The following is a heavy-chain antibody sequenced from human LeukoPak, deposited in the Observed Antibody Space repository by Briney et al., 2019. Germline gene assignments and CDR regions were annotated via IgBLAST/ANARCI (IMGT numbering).Heavy chain of an antibody. CDR3: ARELSDSVAGAIFDY. V-gene: IGHV1-18*01. CDR2: ISAYNGNT. D-gene: IGHD6-19*01. CDR1: GYTFTSYG. Sequence: GASVKVSCKASGYTFTSYGISWVRQAPGQGLEWMGWISAYNGNTNYAQKLQGRVTMTTDTSTSTAYMELRSLRSDDTAVYYCARELSDSVAGAIFDYWCQGTLVTVSS. J-gene: IGHJ4*02.